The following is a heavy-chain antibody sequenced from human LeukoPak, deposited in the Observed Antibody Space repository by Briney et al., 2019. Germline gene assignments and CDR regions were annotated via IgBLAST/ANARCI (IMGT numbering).Heavy chain of an antibody. D-gene: IGHD3-22*01. J-gene: IGHJ3*02. V-gene: IGHV3-53*01. CDR1: GFTVSSTH. CDR2: IYTGGNS. CDR3: ARGGRGSAAVVAPRSFDI. Sequence: GGSLRLSCAASGFTVSSTHMVWVRQAPGKGLEWVSVIYTGGNSYYAGSVQGRFIISRDISKNTLYLQMNSLRAEDSALYYCARGGRGSAAVVAPRSFDIWGQGTMVTVSS.